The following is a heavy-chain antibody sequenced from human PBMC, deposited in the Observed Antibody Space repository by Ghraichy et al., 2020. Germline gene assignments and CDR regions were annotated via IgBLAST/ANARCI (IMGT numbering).Heavy chain of an antibody. CDR2: INHSGST. J-gene: IGHJ3*02. CDR3: ARHGMVRIAVAGIAFDI. Sequence: SETLSLTCAVYGGSFSGYYWSWIRQPPGKGLEWIGEINHSGSTNYNPSLKSRVTISVDTSKNQFSLKLSSVTAADTAVYYCARHGMVRIAVAGIAFDIWGHVSMDT. CDR1: GGSFSGYY. D-gene: IGHD6-19*01. V-gene: IGHV4-34*01.